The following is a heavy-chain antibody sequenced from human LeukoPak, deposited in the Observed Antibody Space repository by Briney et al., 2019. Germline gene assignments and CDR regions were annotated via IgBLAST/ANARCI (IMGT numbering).Heavy chain of an antibody. Sequence: SQTLSLTCTVSGGSISSGGYYWSWIRQHPGKGLEWIGYICCSGSTYYNPSLKSRVTISVDTSKNQFSLKLSSVTAADTAVYYCARTQVDTAMDDYGGQGTRVTVSS. CDR2: ICCSGST. CDR3: ARTQVDTAMDDY. V-gene: IGHV4-31*03. CDR1: GGSISSGGYY. J-gene: IGHJ4*02. D-gene: IGHD5-18*01.